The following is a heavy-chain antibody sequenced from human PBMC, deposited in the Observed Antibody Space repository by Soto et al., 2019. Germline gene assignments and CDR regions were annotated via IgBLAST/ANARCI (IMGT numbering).Heavy chain of an antibody. D-gene: IGHD6-25*01. CDR1: GFTFGDYA. Sequence: GGSLRLSCTASGFTFGDYAMSWVRQAPGKGLEWVGFIRSKAYGGTTEYAASVKGRFTISRDDSKSIAYLQMNSLKTEDTAVYYCTRVPSGYGIHYYYYYRMDVWGQGT. CDR2: IRSKAYGGTT. CDR3: TRVPSGYGIHYYYYYRMDV. V-gene: IGHV3-49*04. J-gene: IGHJ6*02.